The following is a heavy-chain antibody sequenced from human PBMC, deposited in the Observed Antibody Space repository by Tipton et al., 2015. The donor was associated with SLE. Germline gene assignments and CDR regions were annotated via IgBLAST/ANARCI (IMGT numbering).Heavy chain of an antibody. J-gene: IGHJ4*01. CDR1: GSPFTNYD. CDR2: MNPGSRKT. Sequence: QVQLVQSGAEVKKPGASVKVSCRTSGSPFTNYDINWVRQAAGQGLEWMGWMNPGSRKTVFTQKFQVRFTLTWDTSISTAYIELNSLRSADTAMYYCARWQGYGVSTICRQFDCWVHGSFVTVSS. D-gene: IGHD2-2*01. CDR3: ARWQGYGVSTICRQFDC. V-gene: IGHV1-8*01.